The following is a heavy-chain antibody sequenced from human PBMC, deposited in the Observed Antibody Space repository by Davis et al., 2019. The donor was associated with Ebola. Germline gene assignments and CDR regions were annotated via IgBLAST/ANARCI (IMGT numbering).Heavy chain of an antibody. CDR1: GFAFSSYS. D-gene: IGHD5/OR15-5a*01. CDR2: ISSSSSYI. V-gene: IGHV3-21*04. Sequence: PGGSLRLSCAASGFAFSSYSMNWVRQAPGKGLEWVSSISSSSSYIYHADSVKGRFTKSRDNSKNTLYLQMNSLRVEDTAVYYCAKGWVYGKLIENWGQGTQVTVSS. J-gene: IGHJ4*02. CDR3: AKGWVYGKLIEN.